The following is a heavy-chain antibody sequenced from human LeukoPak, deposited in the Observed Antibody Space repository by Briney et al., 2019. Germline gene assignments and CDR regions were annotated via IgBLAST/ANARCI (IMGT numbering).Heavy chain of an antibody. CDR1: GGSISSSSYY. V-gene: IGHV4-39*07. CDR3: ARGRDSIAARHFDY. D-gene: IGHD6-6*01. J-gene: IGHJ4*02. CDR2: IYYSGST. Sequence: SETLSLTCTVSGGSISSSSYYWGWIRQPPGKGLEWIGSIYYSGSTYYNPSLKSRVTISVDTSKNQFSLKLSSVTAADTAVYYCARGRDSIAARHFDYWGQGTLVTVSS.